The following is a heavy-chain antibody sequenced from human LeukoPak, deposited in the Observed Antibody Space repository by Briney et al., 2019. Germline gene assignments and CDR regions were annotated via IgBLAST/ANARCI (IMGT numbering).Heavy chain of an antibody. CDR3: VRESPDPFDS. J-gene: IGHJ4*02. Sequence: HPGGSLRLSCAVSGFTFSNYEMNWVRQAPGKGLEWVSYIHGSGRVIHYADSVKGRFTISRDNAKNSLYLQMNSLRAEDTAVYYCVRESPDPFDSWGQGTQVTVSS. V-gene: IGHV3-48*03. CDR1: GFTFSNYE. CDR2: IHGSGRVI. D-gene: IGHD1-14*01.